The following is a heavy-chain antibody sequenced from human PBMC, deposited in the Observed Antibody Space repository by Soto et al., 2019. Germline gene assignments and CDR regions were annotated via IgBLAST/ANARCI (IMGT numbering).Heavy chain of an antibody. Sequence: QVQLVQSGAEVKKPGSSVKVSCKASGGTFSSYAISWVRQASGQGLEWMGGIIPIFNTANYAQKFQGRVTITADESTGTAYTELTSLRSEDTAVYYCATAREKSTGWYYYFDYWGQGTLVTVSS. CDR1: GGTFSSYA. V-gene: IGHV1-69*12. J-gene: IGHJ4*02. CDR3: ATAREKSTGWYYYFDY. CDR2: IIPIFNTA. D-gene: IGHD6-19*01.